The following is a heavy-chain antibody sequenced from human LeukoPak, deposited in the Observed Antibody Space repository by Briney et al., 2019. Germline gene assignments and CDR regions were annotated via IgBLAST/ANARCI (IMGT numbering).Heavy chain of an antibody. V-gene: IGHV3-23*01. D-gene: IGHD2-2*01. CDR3: ASRDIIVVPAARYGMDV. J-gene: IGHJ6*02. CDR1: GFTFSSYA. Sequence: GGSLRLSCAASGFTFSSYAMSWVRQAPGKGLEWVSAISGSGGSTYYADSVKGRFTISRDNSKNTLYLQMNSLRAEDTAVYYCASRDIIVVPAARYGMDVGGQGTTVPVSS. CDR2: ISGSGGST.